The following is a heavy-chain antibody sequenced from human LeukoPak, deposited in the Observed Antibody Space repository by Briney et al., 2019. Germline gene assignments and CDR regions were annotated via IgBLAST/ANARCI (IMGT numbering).Heavy chain of an antibody. D-gene: IGHD6-19*01. V-gene: IGHV6-1*01. CDR3: ARAGGRWLVTHYYYYGMDV. CDR2: TYYRSKWYN. CDR1: GDSVSSNSAA. Sequence: SQTLSLTCAISGDSVSSNSAAWNWIRQSPSRGLEWLGRTYYRSKWYNDYAVSVKSRITINPDTSKNQFSLQLNSVTPEDTAVYYCARAGGRWLVTHYYYYGMDVWGKGTTVTDSS. J-gene: IGHJ6*04.